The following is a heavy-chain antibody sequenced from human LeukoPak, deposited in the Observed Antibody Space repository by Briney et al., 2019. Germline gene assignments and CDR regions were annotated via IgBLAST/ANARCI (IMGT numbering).Heavy chain of an antibody. CDR2: INSDGNII. V-gene: IGHV3-74*01. CDR1: GFTFSTYW. J-gene: IGHJ4*02. CDR3: ARKVVGIDY. Sequence: PGGSLRLSCAASGFTFSTYWMHWVRQVPGKGLVWVSRINSDGNIITYADSVKGRFTISRDNANNSLYLQMDSLRADDTAVYYCARKVVGIDYWGQGILVTVPS. D-gene: IGHD1-1*01.